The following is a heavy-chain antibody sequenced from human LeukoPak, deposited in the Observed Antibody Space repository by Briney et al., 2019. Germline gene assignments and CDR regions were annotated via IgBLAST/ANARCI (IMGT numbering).Heavy chain of an antibody. D-gene: IGHD5-24*01. CDR2: INSDGSST. J-gene: IGHJ6*02. Sequence: GGTLRLSCAASGFTFSSYWMRWVRQAPGKGLVWVSRINSDGSSTTYADSVKGRFTISRDNAKNTLYLQMNSLRAEDTAVYYCARGWYYGMDVWGQGTTITVSS. CDR1: GFTFSSYW. V-gene: IGHV3-74*01. CDR3: ARGWYYGMDV.